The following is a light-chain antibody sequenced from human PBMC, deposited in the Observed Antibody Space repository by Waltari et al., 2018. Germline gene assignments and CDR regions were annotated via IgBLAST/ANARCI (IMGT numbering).Light chain of an antibody. CDR3: SSYTANTRF. CDR1: CSDVGCENR. J-gene: IGLJ2*01. V-gene: IGLV2-18*02. Sequence: SALTQPPSVSGSPGQSVTISCSGTCSDVGCENRVSWYQQPPGTAPKLIIYDVRNRPSGVSHRFSGSRSGNTASLTISGLQAEDEADYYCSSYTANTRFFGGGTKLTVL. CDR2: DVR.